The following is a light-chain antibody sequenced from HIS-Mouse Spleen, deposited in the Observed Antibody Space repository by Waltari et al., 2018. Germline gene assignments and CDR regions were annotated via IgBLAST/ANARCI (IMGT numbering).Light chain of an antibody. J-gene: IGKJ2*01. CDR3: QQYYSPPYT. V-gene: IGKV4-1*01. CDR2: WAS. Sequence: DIVMTQSPDALAVSLGERATINCKSSQSVLYSSNNKSYVAWYQQKPGQPPKLLIYWASTRESGVPDRFSGSGSGTDLTLTISSLQAEDVAVYYCQQYYSPPYTFGQRTKLEIK. CDR1: QSVLYSSNNKSY.